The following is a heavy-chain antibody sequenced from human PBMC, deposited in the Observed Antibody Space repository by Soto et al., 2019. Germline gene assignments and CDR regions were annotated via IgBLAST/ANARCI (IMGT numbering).Heavy chain of an antibody. V-gene: IGHV1-18*01. Sequence: ASVKVSCKASGYTFTSYGISWVRQAPGQGLEWMGWISAYNGNTNYAQKLQGRVTMTTDTSTSTAHMELRSLRSDDTAVYYCARERRELYDSSGYYARAFDYWGQGTLVTVSS. CDR2: ISAYNGNT. J-gene: IGHJ4*02. CDR1: GYTFTSYG. D-gene: IGHD3-22*01. CDR3: ARERRELYDSSGYYARAFDY.